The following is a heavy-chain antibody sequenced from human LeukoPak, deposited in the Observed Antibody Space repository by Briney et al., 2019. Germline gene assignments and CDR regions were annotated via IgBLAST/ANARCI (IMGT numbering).Heavy chain of an antibody. V-gene: IGHV4-4*07. Sequence: SETLSLTCTVSGGSISSYYWSWIRQPAGKGLEWIGRIYTSGSTNYNPSLKSRVTMSVDMSKNQFSLKLSSVTAADTAVYYCARERGYSGYDHFDYWGQGTLVTVSS. CDR1: GGSISSYY. CDR2: IYTSGST. CDR3: ARERGYSGYDHFDY. D-gene: IGHD5-12*01. J-gene: IGHJ4*02.